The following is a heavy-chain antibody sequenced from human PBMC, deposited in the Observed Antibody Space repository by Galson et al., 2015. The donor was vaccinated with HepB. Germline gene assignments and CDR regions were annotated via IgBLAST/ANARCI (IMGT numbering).Heavy chain of an antibody. CDR1: GFPFSTYA. CDR3: ARVDYDFWSGYDQ. D-gene: IGHD3-3*01. CDR2: ISNHGSDI. V-gene: IGHV3-30*04. Sequence: SLRLSCAASGFPFSTYAMHWVRQAPGKGLEWVAVISNHGSDIYYADSVKGRFTISRDNSKNTVYLQMNSLRAEDTAVYCCARVDYDFWSGYDQWGRGTLVTVSS. J-gene: IGHJ5*02.